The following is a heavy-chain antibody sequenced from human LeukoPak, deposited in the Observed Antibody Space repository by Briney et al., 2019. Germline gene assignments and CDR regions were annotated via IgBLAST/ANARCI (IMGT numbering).Heavy chain of an antibody. V-gene: IGHV1-2*02. D-gene: IGHD6-19*01. CDR1: GYTFTGYY. J-gene: IGHJ4*02. CDR3: ARGSKRSQRYSSGPGGY. Sequence: ASVTVSCKASGYTFTGYYMHWVRQAPGQGLEWMGWINPNSGGTNYAQKFQGRVTMTRDTSISTAYMELSRLRSDDTAVYYCARGSKRSQRYSSGPGGYWGQGTLVTVSS. CDR2: INPNSGGT.